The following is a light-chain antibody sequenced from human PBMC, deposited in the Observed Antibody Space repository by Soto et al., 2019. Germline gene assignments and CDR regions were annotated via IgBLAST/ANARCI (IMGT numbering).Light chain of an antibody. CDR3: QQYGTSPPYT. Sequence: EIVLTQSPHTLSLSPGERATLSCRASQSVSSTYVAWYQQKPGQAPRLLIYGASSRAIGIPDRFSGSGSGTDFTLTISRLEPEDSAVYFCQQYGTSPPYTFGQGTKPEIK. V-gene: IGKV3-20*01. CDR2: GAS. CDR1: QSVSSTY. J-gene: IGKJ2*01.